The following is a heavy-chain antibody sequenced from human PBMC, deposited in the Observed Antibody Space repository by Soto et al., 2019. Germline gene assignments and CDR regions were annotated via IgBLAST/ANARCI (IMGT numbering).Heavy chain of an antibody. Sequence: GGSLRLSCAASGFTFDDYTMHWVRQAPGKGLEWVSLISWDGGSTYYADSVKGRFTISRDNSKNSLYLQMNSLRTEDTALYYCAKDTRGYSYGYHRKHYYYGMDVWGQGTTVTVSS. J-gene: IGHJ6*02. D-gene: IGHD5-18*01. CDR1: GFTFDDYT. CDR2: ISWDGGST. V-gene: IGHV3-43*01. CDR3: AKDTRGYSYGYHRKHYYYGMDV.